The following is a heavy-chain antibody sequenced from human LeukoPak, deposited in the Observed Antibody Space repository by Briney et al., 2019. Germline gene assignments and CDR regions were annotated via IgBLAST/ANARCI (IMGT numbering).Heavy chain of an antibody. Sequence: RASVKVSCKASGYSFSSYVMYWVRQAPGQRLEWMGWINAGNGDTKYSQKFQGRVTMTTDTSTSTAYMELRSLRSDDTAVYYCARRRRLIQLWRVPFDYWGQGTLVTVSS. D-gene: IGHD5-18*01. CDR3: ARRRRLIQLWRVPFDY. J-gene: IGHJ4*02. CDR2: INAGNGDT. V-gene: IGHV1-3*01. CDR1: GYSFSSYV.